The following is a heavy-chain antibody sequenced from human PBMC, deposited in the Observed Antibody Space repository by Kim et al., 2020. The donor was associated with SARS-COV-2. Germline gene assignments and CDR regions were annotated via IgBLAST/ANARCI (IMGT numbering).Heavy chain of an antibody. V-gene: IGHV6-1*01. CDR3: ARDLVWGYCTNGVCFSSLHYGMDV. CDR2: TYYRSKWYN. Sequence: SQTLSLTCAISGDSVSSNSAAWNWIRQSPSRGLEWLGRTYYRSKWYNDYAVSVKSRITINPDTSKNQFSLQLNSVTPEDTAVYYCARDLVWGYCTNGVCFSSLHYGMDVWGQGTTVTVSS. D-gene: IGHD2-8*01. J-gene: IGHJ6*02. CDR1: GDSVSSNSAA.